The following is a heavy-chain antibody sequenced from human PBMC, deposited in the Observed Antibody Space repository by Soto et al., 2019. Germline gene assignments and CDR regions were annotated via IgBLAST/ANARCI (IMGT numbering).Heavy chain of an antibody. CDR2: IYYSGST. D-gene: IGHD3-22*01. CDR3: ARRLYYDSSGFEGGGMDV. Sequence: SDTLSLTCTVSGGSISSSSYYCGWIRHPPGKGLEWIGSIYYSGSTYYNPSLKSRVTISVDTSKNQFSLKLSSVTAADTAVYYCARRLYYDSSGFEGGGMDVWGQGATVT. CDR1: GGSISSSSYY. V-gene: IGHV4-39*01. J-gene: IGHJ6*02.